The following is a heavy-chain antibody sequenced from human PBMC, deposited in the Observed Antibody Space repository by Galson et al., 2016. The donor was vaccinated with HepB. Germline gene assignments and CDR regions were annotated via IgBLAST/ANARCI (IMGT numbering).Heavy chain of an antibody. D-gene: IGHD3-10*01. V-gene: IGHV3-9*01. CDR2: ISWNSGNI. CDR3: TKGGGAYYGSGNYFDY. Sequence: SLRLSCAASGFTFDDYAMFWVRQRPGKGLEWVSGISWNSGNIGYAGSVSGRFTISRDNAKNSLYLQMNSLRAEDTALYYCTKGGGAYYGSGNYFDYWGQGTLVTVSS. CDR1: GFTFDDYA. J-gene: IGHJ4*02.